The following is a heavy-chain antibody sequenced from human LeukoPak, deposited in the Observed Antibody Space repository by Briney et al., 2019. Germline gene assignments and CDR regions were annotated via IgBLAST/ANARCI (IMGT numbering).Heavy chain of an antibody. CDR3: ARGRFLEWLLYGYYFDY. D-gene: IGHD3-3*01. CDR2: INPNSGGT. CDR1: GYTFTGYY. V-gene: IGHV1-2*02. J-gene: IGHJ4*02. Sequence: ASVKVSCKASGYTFTGYYMHWVRPAPGQGLEWMGWINPNSGGTNYAQKFQGRVTMTRDTSISTAYMELSRLRSDDTAVYYCARGRFLEWLLYGYYFDYWGQGTLVTVSS.